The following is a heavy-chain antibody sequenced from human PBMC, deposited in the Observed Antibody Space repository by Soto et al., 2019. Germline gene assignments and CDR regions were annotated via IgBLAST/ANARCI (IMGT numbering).Heavy chain of an antibody. CDR3: ARGGPDIVVVPAAIHDYYYGMDV. CDR2: ISYDGSNK. J-gene: IGHJ6*02. D-gene: IGHD2-2*02. CDR1: GFTFSSYA. Sequence: QVQLVESGGGVVQPGRSLRLSCAASGFTFSSYAMHWVRQAPGKGLKWVAVISYDGSNKYYADSVKGRFTISRDNSKNTLYLQMNRLRAEDTAVYYCARGGPDIVVVPAAIHDYYYGMDVWGQGTTVTVSS. V-gene: IGHV3-30-3*01.